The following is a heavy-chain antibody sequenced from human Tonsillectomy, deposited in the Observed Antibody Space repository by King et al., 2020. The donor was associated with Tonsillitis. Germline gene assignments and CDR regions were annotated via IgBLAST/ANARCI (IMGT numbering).Heavy chain of an antibody. CDR1: GFTFSSYA. D-gene: IGHD5-12*01. Sequence: VQLVESGGGLVQPGGSLRLSCAASGFTFSSYAMSWVRQAPGKGLEWVSAISGSGVSTYYADSVKGRFTISRDNSKNTLYLQMNSLRAEDTAVYYCAKALERSDIVAKPHHYYSGMDVWGEGTTVTVSS. CDR2: ISGSGVST. V-gene: IGHV3-23*04. CDR3: AKALERSDIVAKPHHYYSGMDV. J-gene: IGHJ6*04.